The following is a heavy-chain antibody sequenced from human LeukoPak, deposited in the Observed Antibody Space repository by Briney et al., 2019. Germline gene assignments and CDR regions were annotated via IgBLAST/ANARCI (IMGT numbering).Heavy chain of an antibody. Sequence: PGGSLRLSCAASGFTFSSYAMSWVRQAPGKGLEWVSAISGSGGSTYYADSVKGRFTISRDNSKNTLYLQMNGPRAEDTAVYYCARRDYGDHSAFDIWGQGTMVTVSS. J-gene: IGHJ3*02. CDR1: GFTFSSYA. V-gene: IGHV3-23*01. CDR2: ISGSGGST. D-gene: IGHD4-17*01. CDR3: ARRDYGDHSAFDI.